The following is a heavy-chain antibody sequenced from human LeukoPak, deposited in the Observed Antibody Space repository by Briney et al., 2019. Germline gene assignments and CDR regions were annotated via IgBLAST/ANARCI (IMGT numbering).Heavy chain of an antibody. CDR3: ARPGIPGYFDY. D-gene: IGHD2-21*02. J-gene: IGHJ4*02. V-gene: IGHV5-51*01. CDR1: GYSFTSYW. Sequence: GEPPQISCQGSGYSFTSYWIDWARLTPGKGLEWMGIIYPSDSDTRYSPSFQGQVTISADKSISTAYLQWSSLKASDTAMYYCARPGIPGYFDYWGQGTLVTVSS. CDR2: IYPSDSDT.